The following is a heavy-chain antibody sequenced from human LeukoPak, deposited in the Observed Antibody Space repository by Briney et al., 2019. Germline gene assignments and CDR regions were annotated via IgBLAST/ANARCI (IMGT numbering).Heavy chain of an antibody. D-gene: IGHD1-14*01. CDR3: AGDQDINRGFFQPGGY. V-gene: IGHV1-18*01. CDR2: ISAYNGNT. J-gene: IGHJ4*02. Sequence: ASVKVSCKASGYTFTSYGISWVRQAPGQGLEWMGWISAYNGNTNYVQKLQDRVTVTTDTSTSTAYMELRSLRSDDTAVYYCAGDQDINRGFFQPGGYWGQGTLVTVSS. CDR1: GYTFTSYG.